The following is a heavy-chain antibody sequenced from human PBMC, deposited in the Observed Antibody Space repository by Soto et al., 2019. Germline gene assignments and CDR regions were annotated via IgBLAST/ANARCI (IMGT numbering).Heavy chain of an antibody. V-gene: IGHV4-34*01. Sequence: QVHLQQWGAGLLKPSETLSLTCAVNGGSLTGYYWSWIRQPPGKGLEWIGEIKDGGGTNYSPSLRGRVTISTDTATHQFSLMLISVTAAERAVYFCARGQEAIVATHWGQGALVTVSS. CDR3: ARGQEAIVATH. D-gene: IGHD5-12*01. J-gene: IGHJ4*02. CDR2: IKDGGGT. CDR1: GGSLTGYY.